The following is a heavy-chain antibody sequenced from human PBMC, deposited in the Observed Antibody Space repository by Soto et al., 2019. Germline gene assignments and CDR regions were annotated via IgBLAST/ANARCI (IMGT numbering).Heavy chain of an antibody. D-gene: IGHD6-19*01. CDR2: INHDGSDK. J-gene: IGHJ4*02. CDR1: GFTFNSYW. CDR3: TTLRWDASDWH. V-gene: IGHV3-7*03. Sequence: GGSLRLSCVTSGFTFNSYWMSWVRQTPGQGLECVARINHDGSDKNYVDSVKGRFTISRDNAKNSLFLQMNSLRADDTAVYYCTTLRWDASDWHWGPGALVTVSS.